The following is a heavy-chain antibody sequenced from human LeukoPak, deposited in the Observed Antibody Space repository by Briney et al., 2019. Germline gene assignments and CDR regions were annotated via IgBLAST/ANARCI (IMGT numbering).Heavy chain of an antibody. V-gene: IGHV4-59*01. D-gene: IGHD1-7*01. Sequence: SETLSLTCAVYGGSFSGYYWSWIRQPPGKGLEWIGYIYYSGSTNYNPSLQSRVSISLATSKNQFSLKLSSVTTADTAVYYCARVNLNAFDVWGQGTLVTVSS. J-gene: IGHJ3*01. CDR3: ARVNLNAFDV. CDR2: IYYSGST. CDR1: GGSFSGYY.